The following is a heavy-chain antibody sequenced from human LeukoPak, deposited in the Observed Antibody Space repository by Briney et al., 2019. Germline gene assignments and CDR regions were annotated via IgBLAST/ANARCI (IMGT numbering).Heavy chain of an antibody. CDR3: ARELVDYGDYAPGY. J-gene: IGHJ4*02. Sequence: GASVKVSCKASGYTFTSYGISWVRQAPGQGLEWMGWISAYNGNTNYAQELQGRVTMTTDTSTSTAYMELRSLRSDDTAVYYCARELVDYGDYAPGYWGQGTLVTVSS. V-gene: IGHV1-18*01. CDR1: GYTFTSYG. D-gene: IGHD4-17*01. CDR2: ISAYNGNT.